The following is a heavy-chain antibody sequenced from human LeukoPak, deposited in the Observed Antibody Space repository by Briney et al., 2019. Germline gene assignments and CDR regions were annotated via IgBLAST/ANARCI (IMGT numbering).Heavy chain of an antibody. J-gene: IGHJ3*02. Sequence: GASVKVSCKASGYTFTSYDINWVRQATGQGLEWMGWMNPISGNTGYAQKFQGRVTITRNTSISTAYMELSSLRSEDTAVYYCARGQDIVVVPAAKAFDIWGQGTMVTVSS. V-gene: IGHV1-8*03. CDR3: ARGQDIVVVPAAKAFDI. CDR2: MNPISGNT. D-gene: IGHD2-2*01. CDR1: GYTFTSYD.